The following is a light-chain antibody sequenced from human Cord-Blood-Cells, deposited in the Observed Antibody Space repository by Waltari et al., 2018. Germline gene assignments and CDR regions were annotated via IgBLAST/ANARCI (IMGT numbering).Light chain of an antibody. CDR2: EGS. V-gene: IGLV2-23*01. Sequence: QSALTQPASVTGSPGQSITISCTGTSSDVGSDNLVPWYQQHPGKAPKLMVYEGSNRPSGVSNRFSGSKSGNTPSLTISGLQAEDEADYYCCSYAGSSTYVFGTGTKVTVL. CDR3: CSYAGSSTYV. CDR1: SSDVGSDNL. J-gene: IGLJ1*01.